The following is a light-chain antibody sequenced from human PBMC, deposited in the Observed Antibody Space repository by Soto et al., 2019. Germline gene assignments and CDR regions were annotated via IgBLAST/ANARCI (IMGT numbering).Light chain of an antibody. CDR2: DVN. J-gene: IGLJ2*01. V-gene: IGLV2-14*03. CDR1: SSDIGAYNY. CDR3: SSYCSGSTPCVV. Sequence: QSALTQPASVSGSPGQSITISCTGASSDIGAYNYVSWYQQHPDKAPKLMIYDVNSRPSGVSIRFSGSKSGNTASLTISGLQAEDEADYYCSSYCSGSTPCVVFGGGTKVTVL.